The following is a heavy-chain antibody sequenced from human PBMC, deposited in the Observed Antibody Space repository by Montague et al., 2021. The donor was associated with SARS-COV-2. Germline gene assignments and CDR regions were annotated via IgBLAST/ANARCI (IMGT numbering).Heavy chain of an antibody. V-gene: IGHV4-4*07. J-gene: IGHJ5*02. CDR1: GGSISTYY. CDR2: IYTNETT. CDR3: ASTFWGSWFGESWFGA. D-gene: IGHD3-10*01. Sequence: SETLSLTCTVSGGSISTYYWSWIRQPAGKGLEWIGRIYTNETTNYNPSLKSRVTMSVDTSKNQFSLKLTSVTAADTAVYYCASTFWGSWFGESWFGAWGQGTMVTVSS.